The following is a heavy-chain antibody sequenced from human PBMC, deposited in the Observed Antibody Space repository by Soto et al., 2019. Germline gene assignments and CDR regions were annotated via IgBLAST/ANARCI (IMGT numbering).Heavy chain of an antibody. V-gene: IGHV4-4*07. CDR2: IYTSGTT. CDR1: GGSISNYY. D-gene: IGHD6-13*01. CDR3: ARQTTYSSSWYDY. J-gene: IGHJ5*01. Sequence: SETLSLTCTVSGGSISNYYWTWIRQPAGKGLEWIGRIYTSGTTNYNPSLKSRVTMSVDTSKNQFSLKLSSVTAADTALYYCARQTTYSSSWYDYWGHGTLVTVSS.